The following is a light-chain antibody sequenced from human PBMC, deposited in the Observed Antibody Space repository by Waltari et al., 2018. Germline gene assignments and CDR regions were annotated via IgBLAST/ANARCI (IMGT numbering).Light chain of an antibody. CDR1: SSDFGDYDY. CDR3: SSYTSSNTLV. J-gene: IGLJ2*01. V-gene: IGLV2-14*01. Sequence: QSALTQPASVSGSPGQSITISCTGTSSDFGDYDYVSWYQQYPGKDPKLMIYDVTNRPSGVTKLFARSKSGNAASLPISGLQAEDEADYYCSSYTSSNTLVFGGGTKLTVL. CDR2: DVT.